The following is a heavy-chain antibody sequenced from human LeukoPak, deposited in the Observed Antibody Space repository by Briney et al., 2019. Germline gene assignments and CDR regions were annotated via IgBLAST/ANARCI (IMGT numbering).Heavy chain of an antibody. CDR1: GASISSYY. CDR2: IYYSGST. Sequence: PSETLSLTCTVSGASISSYYWSWIRQPPGKGLEWIGYIYYSGSTNYNPSLKSRVTISVDTSKNQFSLKLRSVTAADTAVYYCARRDYSNDNWFDPWGQGTLVTVSS. CDR3: ARRDYSNDNWFDP. D-gene: IGHD4-11*01. J-gene: IGHJ5*02. V-gene: IGHV4-59*01.